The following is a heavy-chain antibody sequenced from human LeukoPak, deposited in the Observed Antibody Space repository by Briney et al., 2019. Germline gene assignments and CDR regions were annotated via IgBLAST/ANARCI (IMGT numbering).Heavy chain of an antibody. CDR2: IYHSGST. CDR3: ARVAAATTNPRFDF. Sequence: SQTLSLTCAVSGGSISSGGYSWSWIRQPPGKGLEWIGYIYHSGSTYYNPSLKSRVTISVDRSKNQFSLKLSSATAADTAVYYCARVAAATTNPRFDFWGQGTLVTVSS. CDR1: GGSISSGGYS. D-gene: IGHD1-1*01. V-gene: IGHV4-30-2*01. J-gene: IGHJ4*02.